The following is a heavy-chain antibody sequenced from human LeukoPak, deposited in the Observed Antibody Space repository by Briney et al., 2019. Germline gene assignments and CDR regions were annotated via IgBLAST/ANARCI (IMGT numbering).Heavy chain of an antibody. J-gene: IGHJ4*02. CDR1: GFTFNTYD. Sequence: GSLRLSCAASGFTFNTYDMHWVRQAPGKGLEWVAFIRYDGSNKYHVDSVKGRFTISRDNSRNTLYLQMNSLRAEDTAVYYCAKDRTSEGIAAAAVDYWGQGTLVTVSS. CDR2: IRYDGSNK. CDR3: AKDRTSEGIAAAAVDY. D-gene: IGHD6-13*01. V-gene: IGHV3-30*02.